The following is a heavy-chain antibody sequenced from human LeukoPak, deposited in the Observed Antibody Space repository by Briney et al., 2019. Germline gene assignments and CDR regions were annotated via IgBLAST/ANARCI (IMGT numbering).Heavy chain of an antibody. J-gene: IGHJ4*02. CDR1: GGSINSHY. Sequence: PSETLSLTCAVSGGSINSHYWSWIRQPPGKGLEWIGDIYKGSTKYNPSLKSRVTISVDTSKNHLSLNLTSVLAADTAIYYCARRGTGWNYCDYWGQGILVTVSS. CDR2: IYKGST. D-gene: IGHD2-8*02. CDR3: ARRGTGWNYCDY. V-gene: IGHV4-4*08.